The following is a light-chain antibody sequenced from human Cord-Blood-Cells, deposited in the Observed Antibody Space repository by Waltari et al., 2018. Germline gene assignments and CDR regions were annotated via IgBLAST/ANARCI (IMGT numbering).Light chain of an antibody. J-gene: IGKJ5*01. CDR1: QGISSY. CDR2: AAS. V-gene: IGKV1-9*01. CDR3: QQLNSYPIT. Sequence: DIQLTQSPSFLSASVGDRVTIPCRASQGISSYLAWYQPKPGKAPKLLIYAASTLQSGVPSRFSGSGSGTEFTLTISSLQPEDFATYYCQQLNSYPITFGQGTRLEIK.